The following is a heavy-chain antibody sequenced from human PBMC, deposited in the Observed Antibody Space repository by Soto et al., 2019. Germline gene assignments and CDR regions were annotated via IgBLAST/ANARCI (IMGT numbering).Heavy chain of an antibody. CDR1: GFTFSSYS. J-gene: IGHJ6*02. V-gene: IGHV3-21*01. CDR2: IGTRSDI. CDR3: AREETAWPLAYGLDV. D-gene: IGHD2-21*02. Sequence: GGSLRLSCAASGFTFSSYSMHWVRQAPGKGLEWVSSIGTRSDIYYADSVKGRFTISRDNAKNSLSLQMNSMTAEDTTVYYCAREETAWPLAYGLDVWGQGTTVTVSS.